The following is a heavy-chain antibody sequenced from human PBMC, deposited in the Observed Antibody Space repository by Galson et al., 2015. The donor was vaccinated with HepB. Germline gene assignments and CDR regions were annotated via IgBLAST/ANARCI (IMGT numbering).Heavy chain of an antibody. CDR1: GDSVSSNSAA. J-gene: IGHJ6*02. D-gene: IGHD2-2*01. CDR3: ARVPYCSSTSCYGVYYYYGMDV. V-gene: IGHV6-1*01. CDR2: TYYRSKWYN. Sequence: CAISGDSVSSNSAAWDWIRQSPSRGLEWLGRTYYRSKWYNDYAVSVKSRITINPDTSKNQFSLQLNSVTPDDTAVYYCARVPYCSSTSCYGVYYYYGMDVWGQRATVTVSS.